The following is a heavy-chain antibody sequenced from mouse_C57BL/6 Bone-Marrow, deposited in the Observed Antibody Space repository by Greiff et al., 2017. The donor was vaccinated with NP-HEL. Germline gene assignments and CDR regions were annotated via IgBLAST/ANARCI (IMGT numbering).Heavy chain of an antibody. Sequence: EVKLVESGGDLVKPGGSLKLSCAASGFTFSSYGMSWVRQTPDKRLEWVATISSGGSYTYYPDSVKGRFTISRDNAKNTLYLQMSSLKSEDTAMYYCARDPFYYGNYDYFDYWGQGTTLTVSS. D-gene: IGHD2-1*01. V-gene: IGHV5-6*01. CDR3: ARDPFYYGNYDYFDY. CDR2: ISSGGSYT. CDR1: GFTFSSYG. J-gene: IGHJ2*01.